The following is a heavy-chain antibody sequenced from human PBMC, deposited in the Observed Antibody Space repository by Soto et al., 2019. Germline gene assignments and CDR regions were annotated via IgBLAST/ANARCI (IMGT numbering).Heavy chain of an antibody. Sequence: QVQLVESGGGVVQPGRSLRLSCAASGFTFSSYGMHWVRQAPGKGLEWVAVIWYDGSNKYNADSVKGRFTISRDNSKNTLYLQMNSLRADDTAVYYCARGLYCSGGSCYYPSTFDYWGQGTLVTVSS. V-gene: IGHV3-33*01. CDR1: GFTFSSYG. CDR2: IWYDGSNK. D-gene: IGHD2-15*01. CDR3: ARGLYCSGGSCYYPSTFDY. J-gene: IGHJ4*02.